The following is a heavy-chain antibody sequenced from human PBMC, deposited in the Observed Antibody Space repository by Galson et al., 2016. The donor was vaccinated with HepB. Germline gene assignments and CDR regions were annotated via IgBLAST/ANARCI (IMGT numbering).Heavy chain of an antibody. CDR2: ISHSGSS. CDR1: AGTINIGGYF. CDR3: ARYGSCTGFDS. Sequence: TLSLTCTVSAGTINIGGYFWSWIRQHPGRGLEWIGYISHSGSSYFNPSLKSRITISVDTSKNQFSLDLRSVTAADTAVYFCARYGSCTGFDSWGQGTLVTVSS. D-gene: IGHD6-13*01. J-gene: IGHJ4*02. V-gene: IGHV4-31*03.